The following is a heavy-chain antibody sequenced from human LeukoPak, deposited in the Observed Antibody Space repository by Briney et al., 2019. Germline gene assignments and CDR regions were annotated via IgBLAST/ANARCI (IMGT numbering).Heavy chain of an antibody. V-gene: IGHV3-74*01. CDR2: INTNGSSL. CDR3: ARSPLGIAPFDY. Sequence: GGSLRLSCAASGFTFSSYWMYWVRQAPGKGLVWVSRINTNGSSLNYADSVKGRFTISRDNAKNTLYLQMDSLKTEDTAVYYCARSPLGIAPFDYWGQGTLVTVSS. D-gene: IGHD7-27*01. CDR1: GFTFSSYW. J-gene: IGHJ4*02.